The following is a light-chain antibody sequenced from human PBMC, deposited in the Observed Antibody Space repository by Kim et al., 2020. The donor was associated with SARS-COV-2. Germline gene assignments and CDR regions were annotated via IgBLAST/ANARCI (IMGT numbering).Light chain of an antibody. CDR2: DAS. CDR3: QQRYNWPLT. CDR1: QSINSN. V-gene: IGKV3-15*01. J-gene: IGKJ4*01. Sequence: EIVMTQSPATLSVSPGERVTLSCRASQSINSNLVWYQQKAGQAPRLLMYDASTRAIGIPARFSGSGSGTDFTLTISELQSEDFAVYYCQQRYNWPLTFGGGTKVEI.